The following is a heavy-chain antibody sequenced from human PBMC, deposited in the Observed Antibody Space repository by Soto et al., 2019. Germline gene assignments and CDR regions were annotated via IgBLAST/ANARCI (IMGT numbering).Heavy chain of an antibody. D-gene: IGHD5-18*01. V-gene: IGHV1-46*01. CDR3: AREVERGYSYGYLEY. CDR1: GYTFTSYY. Sequence: QVQLVQSGAEVKKPGASVKVSCKASGYTFTSYYMHWVRQAPGQGLEWMGIINPSGGSTSYAQKFQGRVTMTREKSTSTVYMELSSLRSEDTAVYYCAREVERGYSYGYLEYWGQGTLVTVSS. CDR2: INPSGGST. J-gene: IGHJ4*02.